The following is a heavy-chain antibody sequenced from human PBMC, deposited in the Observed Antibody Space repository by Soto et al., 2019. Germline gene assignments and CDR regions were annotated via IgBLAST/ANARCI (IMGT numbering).Heavy chain of an antibody. V-gene: IGHV3-73*01. J-gene: IGHJ4*02. CDR1: GFTFSGSA. Sequence: EVQLVESGGGLVQPGGSLKLSCAASGFTFSGSAMHWVRQASGKGLEWVGRIRSKANSYATAYAASVKGRFTISRDDSKNTAYLQMNSLKTEDTVVYYCRVVVAATFDYWGQGTLVTVSS. CDR3: RVVVAATFDY. CDR2: IRSKANSYAT. D-gene: IGHD2-15*01.